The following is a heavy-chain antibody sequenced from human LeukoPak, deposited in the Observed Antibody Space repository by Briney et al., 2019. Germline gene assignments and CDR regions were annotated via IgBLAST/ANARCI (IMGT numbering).Heavy chain of an antibody. CDR2: INHSGST. CDR1: GGSFSGYY. V-gene: IGHV4-34*01. D-gene: IGHD3-16*02. Sequence: SETLSLTCAVYGGSFSGYYWSWIRQPPGKGLEWIGEINHSGSTNYNPSLKSRVTISVDTSKNQFSLKLSSVTAADTAVYCCARRKITFGGVIVYYFDYWGQGTLVTVSS. J-gene: IGHJ4*02. CDR3: ARRKITFGGVIVYYFDY.